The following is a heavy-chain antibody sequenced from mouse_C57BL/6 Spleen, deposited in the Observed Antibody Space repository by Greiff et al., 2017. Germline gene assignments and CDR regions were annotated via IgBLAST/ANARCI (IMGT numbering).Heavy chain of an antibody. J-gene: IGHJ2*01. D-gene: IGHD2-10*01. CDR2: IDPENGDT. V-gene: IGHV14-4*01. CDR1: GFNIKDDY. CDR3: TTSYYGNYYFDY. Sequence: EVQLQQSGAELVRPGASVKLSCTASGFNIKDDYMHWVKQRPEQGLEWIGWIDPENGDTEYASQFQGKATITADTSSNTAYLQLSSLTSEDTAVYYCTTSYYGNYYFDYWGQGTTLTVSS.